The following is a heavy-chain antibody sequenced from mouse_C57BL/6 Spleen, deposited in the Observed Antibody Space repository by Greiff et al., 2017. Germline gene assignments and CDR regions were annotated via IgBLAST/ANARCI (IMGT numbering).Heavy chain of an antibody. D-gene: IGHD1-1*01. V-gene: IGHV2-2*01. Sequence: VQLQQSGPGLVQPSQSLSITCTVSGFSLTSYGVHWVRQSPGKGLEWLGVIWSGGSTDYNAAFISRLSISKDNSKSQVFFKMKSLQADDTAIYYCARNRYYYGSSYHYFDYWGQGTTLTVSS. CDR1: GFSLTSYG. CDR3: ARNRYYYGSSYHYFDY. J-gene: IGHJ2*01. CDR2: IWSGGST.